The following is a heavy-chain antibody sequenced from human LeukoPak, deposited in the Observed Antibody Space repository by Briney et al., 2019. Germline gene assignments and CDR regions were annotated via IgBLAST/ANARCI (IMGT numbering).Heavy chain of an antibody. J-gene: IGHJ5*02. CDR3: ARGGYYGSGNDFRFDP. D-gene: IGHD3-10*01. V-gene: IGHV4-59*01. Sequence: PSETLSLTCTVSGGSFSSYYWSWIRQPPGKGLEWIGSIYYSGSTDYNPSLKSRVTISVDTFKNQFSLKLTSVTAADTAVYFCARGGYYGSGNDFRFDPWGQGTLVTVSS. CDR1: GGSFSSYY. CDR2: IYYSGST.